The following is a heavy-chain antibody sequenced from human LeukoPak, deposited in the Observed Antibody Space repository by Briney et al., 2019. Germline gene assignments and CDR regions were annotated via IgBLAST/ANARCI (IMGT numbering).Heavy chain of an antibody. CDR3: ARVSPASLLRYFDWLLSDPISPFDP. D-gene: IGHD3-9*01. CDR1: GFTFSSYD. V-gene: IGHV3-30*03. Sequence: PGGSLRLSCAASGFTFSSYDMHWVRQAPGKGLEWVAVISSDGSDKYYADSVKGRFTVSRDTSKNTPYLQMNSLRSEDTAVYYCARVSPASLLRYFDWLLSDPISPFDPWGQGTLVTVSS. CDR2: ISSDGSDK. J-gene: IGHJ5*02.